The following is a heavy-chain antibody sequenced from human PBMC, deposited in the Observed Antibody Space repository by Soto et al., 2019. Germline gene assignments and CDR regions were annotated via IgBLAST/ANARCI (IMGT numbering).Heavy chain of an antibody. CDR1: GGTFSSYA. D-gene: IGHD6-13*01. CDR2: IIPIFGTA. V-gene: IGHV1-69*13. J-gene: IGHJ6*02. CDR3: ARAKSGAPYKQQLAFYYYYYGMDV. Sequence: SVKVSCKASGGTFSSYAISWVRQAPGQGLEWMGGIIPIFGTANYAQKFQGRVTITADESTSTAYMELSSLRSEDTAVYYCARAKSGAPYKQQLAFYYYYYGMDVWGQGTTVTVSS.